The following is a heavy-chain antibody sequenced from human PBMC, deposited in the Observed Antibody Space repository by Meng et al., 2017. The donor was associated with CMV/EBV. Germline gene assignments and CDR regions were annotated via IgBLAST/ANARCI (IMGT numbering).Heavy chain of an antibody. CDR3: ARGKYGIYPFHYGMDV. CDR2: VSSTSTDI. CDR1: GFTFSSYG. V-gene: IGHV3-21*01. Sequence: GGSLRLSCAASGFTFSSYGMHWVRQAPGKGPEWVSSVSSTSTDIYYADSVKGRFTISRDNAKKSLSLQMDSLRVEDTAVYYCARGKYGIYPFHYGMDVWGQGTTVTVSS. D-gene: IGHD2/OR15-2a*01. J-gene: IGHJ6*02.